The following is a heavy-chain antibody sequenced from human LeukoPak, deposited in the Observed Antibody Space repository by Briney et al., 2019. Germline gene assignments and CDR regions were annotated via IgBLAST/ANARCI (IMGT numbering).Heavy chain of an antibody. Sequence: ASVKVSCKASGGTFSSYAISWVRQAPGQGLEWMGRIIPIFGTANYAQKFQGRVTITTDESTSTAYMELSSLRSEDTAVYYCATDSGSSWYRNGGYYFDYWGQGTLVTVSS. CDR3: ATDSGSSWYRNGGYYFDY. J-gene: IGHJ4*02. CDR2: IIPIFGTA. V-gene: IGHV1-69*05. CDR1: GGTFSSYA. D-gene: IGHD6-13*01.